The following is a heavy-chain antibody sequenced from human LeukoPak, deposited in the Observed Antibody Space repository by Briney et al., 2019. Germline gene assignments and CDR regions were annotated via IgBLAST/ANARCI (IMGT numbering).Heavy chain of an antibody. D-gene: IGHD3-22*01. V-gene: IGHV4-4*07. J-gene: IGHJ4*02. Sequence: SETLSLTCNVCGGSISNYYWSWIRQPAGKGLEWIGRIYTSGSTNYNPSLKSRVTMSVDTSKNQFSLKLSSVTAADTAVYYCARDSYYYDSSDYWFDYWGQGTLVTVSS. CDR3: ARDSYYYDSSDYWFDY. CDR1: GGSISNYY. CDR2: IYTSGST.